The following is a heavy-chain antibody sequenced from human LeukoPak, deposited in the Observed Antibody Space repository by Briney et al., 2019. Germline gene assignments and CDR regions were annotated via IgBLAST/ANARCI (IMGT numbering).Heavy chain of an antibody. J-gene: IGHJ4*02. CDR1: GSTFTSYW. CDR2: IYSGDSDI. Sequence: GESLKISCEGSGSTFTSYWIVWLRQMPGKGLEWMGIIYSGDSDIRYSPSFQGQVTISVDKSISTAYLQWSSLKASDTAMYYCGRPTVDYGDPIDYWGQGTLVTVSS. CDR3: GRPTVDYGDPIDY. V-gene: IGHV5-51*01. D-gene: IGHD4-17*01.